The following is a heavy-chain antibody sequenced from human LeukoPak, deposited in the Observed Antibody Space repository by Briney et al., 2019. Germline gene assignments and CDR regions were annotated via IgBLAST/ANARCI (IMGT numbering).Heavy chain of an antibody. Sequence: GASVKVSCKVPGYALTELSMNWVRQAPGKGLEWMGGFDPEDGETIYAQRFQGRVTMTEDTSTDTAYMELSSLRSEDTAVYYCATGDSGSYLAYYFDYWGQGTLVTVSS. CDR3: ATGDSGSYLAYYFDY. CDR2: FDPEDGET. CDR1: GYALTELS. J-gene: IGHJ4*02. D-gene: IGHD1-26*01. V-gene: IGHV1-24*01.